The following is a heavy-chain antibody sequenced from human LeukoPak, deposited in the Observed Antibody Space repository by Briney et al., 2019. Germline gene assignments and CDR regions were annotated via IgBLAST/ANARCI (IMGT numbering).Heavy chain of an antibody. J-gene: IGHJ4*02. CDR1: GFTFDDYA. D-gene: IGHD3-10*01. CDR3: AKGLRGGYMVRGPTFDY. Sequence: GGSLRLSCAASGFTFDDYAMHWVRQAPGKGLEWVSGISWNSGSIGYADSVKGRFTISRDNAKNSLYLQMNSLRAEDTALYYCAKGLRGGYMVRGPTFDYWGQGTLVTVSS. CDR2: ISWNSGSI. V-gene: IGHV3-9*01.